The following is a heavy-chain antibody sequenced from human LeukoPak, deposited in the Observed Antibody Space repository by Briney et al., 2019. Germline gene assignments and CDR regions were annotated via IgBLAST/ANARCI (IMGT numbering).Heavy chain of an antibody. CDR2: IYYCGST. CDR3: ARAPRRQASWFDP. J-gene: IGHJ5*02. Sequence: SETLSLTCTVSGGSISSYYWSWIRQPPEKGLEWIGYIYYCGSTNYNPSLKSRVTISVDTSKNQVSLKLSSVTAADTAVYYCARAPRRQASWFDPWGQGTLVTVSS. V-gene: IGHV4-59*01. CDR1: GGSISSYY.